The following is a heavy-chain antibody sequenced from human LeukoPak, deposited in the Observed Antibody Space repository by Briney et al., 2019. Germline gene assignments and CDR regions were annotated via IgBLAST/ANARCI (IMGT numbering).Heavy chain of an antibody. D-gene: IGHD3-10*01. Sequence: GGSLRLSCAASGFTFSRYWMTWVRQTPGKGLEWVANIKPDGSVKYYVDSVKGRFTISRDNAKNTLYLQMNSLRAEDTALYYCARDRGGQWVELLLDSWGQGTLVTVSS. CDR1: GFTFSRYW. J-gene: IGHJ4*02. V-gene: IGHV3-7*05. CDR3: ARDRGGQWVELLLDS. CDR2: IKPDGSVK.